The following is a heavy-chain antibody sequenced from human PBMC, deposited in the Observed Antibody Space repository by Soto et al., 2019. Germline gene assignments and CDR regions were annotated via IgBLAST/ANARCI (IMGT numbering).Heavy chain of an antibody. Sequence: PGGSLRLSCAASGFTFDDYAMHWVRQAPGKGLEWVSGISWNSGSIGYADSVKGRFTISRDNAKNSLYLQMNSLRAEDTAVYYCAPIRGVINGPVDYWGQGTLVTVSS. V-gene: IGHV3-9*01. CDR3: APIRGVINGPVDY. D-gene: IGHD3-10*01. CDR1: GFTFDDYA. CDR2: ISWNSGSI. J-gene: IGHJ4*02.